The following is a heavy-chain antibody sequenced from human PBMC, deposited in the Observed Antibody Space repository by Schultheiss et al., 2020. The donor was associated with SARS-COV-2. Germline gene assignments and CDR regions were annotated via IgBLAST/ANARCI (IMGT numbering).Heavy chain of an antibody. D-gene: IGHD6-13*01. J-gene: IGHJ4*02. CDR2: ISYDGSNK. CDR1: GFTFSSYA. Sequence: GGSLRLSCAASGFTFSSYAMHWVRQAPGKGLEWVAVISYDGSNKYYADSVKGRFTISRDNSKNTLSLQMNSLRAEDTAVYYCAKIASVGTFFDYWGQGALVTVSS. CDR3: AKIASVGTFFDY. V-gene: IGHV3-30-3*01.